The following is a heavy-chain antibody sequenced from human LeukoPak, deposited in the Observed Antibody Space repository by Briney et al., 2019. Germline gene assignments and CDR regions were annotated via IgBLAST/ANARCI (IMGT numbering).Heavy chain of an antibody. J-gene: IGHJ4*02. CDR3: ARDIAVAGLEGGFDY. CDR2: INPNSGGT. D-gene: IGHD6-19*01. V-gene: IGHV1-2*02. CDR1: GYTFTGYY. Sequence: ASVKVSCKASGYTFTGYYMHWVRQAPGQGLEWMGWINPNSGGTNYAQKFQGRVTMTRDMSTSTVYMELSSLRSEDTAVYYCARDIAVAGLEGGFDYWGQGTLVTVSS.